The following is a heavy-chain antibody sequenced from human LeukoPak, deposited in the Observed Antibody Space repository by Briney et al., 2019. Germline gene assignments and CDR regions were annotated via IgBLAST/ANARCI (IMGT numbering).Heavy chain of an antibody. V-gene: IGHV4-30-4*01. CDR3: APPGIAAAGDRFQH. D-gene: IGHD6-13*01. CDR1: SGSISSGDYY. Sequence: SQTLSLTCTVSSGSISSGDYYWSWIRQPPGKGLEWIGYIYYSGSTYYNPSLKSRVTISVDTSKNQFSLKLSSVTAADTAVYYCAPPGIAAAGDRFQHWGQGTLVTVSS. J-gene: IGHJ1*01. CDR2: IYYSGST.